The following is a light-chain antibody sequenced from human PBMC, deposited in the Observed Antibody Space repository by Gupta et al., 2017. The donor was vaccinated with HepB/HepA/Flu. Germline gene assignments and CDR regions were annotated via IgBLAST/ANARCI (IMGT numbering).Light chain of an antibody. V-gene: IGLV2-14*03. CDR1: SSDVGGYNY. Sequence: QSALTQPPSVSGSPRQPITISCTGTSSDVGGYNYVSWYQQHPGKAPKLMMYDVSNRPSGVSNRFSCSKSGNTASLTISGLQAEDEADDYCSSSKSSSTLWVFGGGTKLTVL. CDR3: SSSKSSSTLWV. CDR2: DVS. J-gene: IGLJ3*02.